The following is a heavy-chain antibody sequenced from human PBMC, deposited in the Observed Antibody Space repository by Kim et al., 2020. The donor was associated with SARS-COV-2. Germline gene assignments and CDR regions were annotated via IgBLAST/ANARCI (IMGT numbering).Heavy chain of an antibody. D-gene: IGHD3-3*01. CDR3: ALIWSGYIFDY. CDR1: GFTFSSYA. CDR2: ISYDGSNK. J-gene: IGHJ4*02. Sequence: GGSLRLSCAASGFTFSSYAMHWVRQAPGKGLEWVAVISYDGSNKYYADSVKGRFTISRDNSKNTLYLQMNSLRAEDTAVYYCALIWSGYIFDYWGQGTLVTVSS. V-gene: IGHV3-30-3*01.